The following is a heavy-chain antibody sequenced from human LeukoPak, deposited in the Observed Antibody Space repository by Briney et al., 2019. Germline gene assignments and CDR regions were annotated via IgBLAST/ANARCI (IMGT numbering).Heavy chain of an antibody. J-gene: IGHJ4*02. V-gene: IGHV3-74*01. CDR1: GFTFSSYW. CDR2: INSDGSST. D-gene: IGHD4-17*01. CDR3: VRGVTPNGDYVNY. Sequence: GGSLRLSRAASGFTFSSYWMHWVRQAPGKGLVWVSRINSDGSSTSYADSVKGRFTISRDNAKNTLYLQMNSLRAEDTAVYYCVRGVTPNGDYVNYWGQGNLVTVSS.